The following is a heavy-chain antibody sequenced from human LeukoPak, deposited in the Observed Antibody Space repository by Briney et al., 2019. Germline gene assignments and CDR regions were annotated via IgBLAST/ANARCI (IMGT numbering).Heavy chain of an antibody. CDR2: INHSGST. D-gene: IGHD1-20*01. V-gene: IGHV4-34*01. CDR1: GGSFSGYY. CDR3: ASLTGTTDYYYYYMDV. J-gene: IGHJ6*03. Sequence: SETLSLACAVYGGSFSGYYWSWIRQPPGKGLEWIGEINHSGSTNYNPSLKSRVTISVDTSKDQFSLKLTSVTAADTAVYYCASLTGTTDYYYYYMDVWGKGTTVTVSS.